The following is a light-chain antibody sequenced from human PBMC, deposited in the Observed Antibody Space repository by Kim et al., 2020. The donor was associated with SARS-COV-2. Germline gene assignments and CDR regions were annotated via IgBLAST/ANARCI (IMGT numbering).Light chain of an antibody. J-gene: IGKJ1*01. Sequence: EIVLTQSPGTLSLSPGERATLSCRASQTVRISYLVWYQQKPGQAPRLLIYGASRRATGIPDRFSGSGSGTDFTLTISRLEPEDFAVYYCQQYGDSPWTFGRGTKVEIK. CDR2: GAS. CDR3: QQYGDSPWT. V-gene: IGKV3-20*01. CDR1: QTVRISY.